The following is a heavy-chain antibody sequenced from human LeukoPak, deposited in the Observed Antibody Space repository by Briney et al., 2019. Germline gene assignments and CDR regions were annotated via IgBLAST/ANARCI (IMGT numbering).Heavy chain of an antibody. J-gene: IGHJ4*02. D-gene: IGHD3-16*01. CDR2: IIPTLGTA. CDR3: ARDNDSRDPPHFDY. V-gene: IGHV1-69*06. CDR1: GDTFSIYA. Sequence: SVKVSCKASGDTFSIYAISWVRQAPGQGLECMGGIIPTLGTANYAQKFQGRVTLTADKSTRTAYMELSSLRSEDTAVYYCARDNDSRDPPHFDYWGQGTLVTVSS.